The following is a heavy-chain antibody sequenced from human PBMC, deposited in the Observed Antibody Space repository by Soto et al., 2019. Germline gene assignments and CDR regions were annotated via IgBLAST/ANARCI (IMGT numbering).Heavy chain of an antibody. CDR2: IYKSATT. V-gene: IGHV4-30-4*01. D-gene: IGHD2-15*01. Sequence: SETLSLTCSVSGDSISSVDYFWAWIRQPPGQALEYIGYIYKSATTYYNPSFESRVAIPLDTSKSQFSLNVTSVTAADTAVYFCARGRYCLTGRCFPNWFDSWGQGTLVTVSS. J-gene: IGHJ5*01. CDR3: ARGRYCLTGRCFPNWFDS. CDR1: GDSISSVDYF.